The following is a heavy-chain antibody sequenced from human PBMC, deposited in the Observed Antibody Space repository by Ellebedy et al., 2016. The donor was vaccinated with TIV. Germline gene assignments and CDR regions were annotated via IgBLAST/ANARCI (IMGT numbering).Heavy chain of an antibody. Sequence: MPSETLSLTCDVSGASMNHNFWSWVRQPPGKGLEWIAYINNDGTTNYNPSLVSRVTIFIDASKNQFSLKVNSVAAADTAVYYCARTAHYFNFWTGYREHFDYWGQGILVTVSS. V-gene: IGHV4-4*08. J-gene: IGHJ4*02. CDR2: INNDGTT. CDR3: ARTAHYFNFWTGYREHFDY. D-gene: IGHD3/OR15-3a*01. CDR1: GASMNHNF.